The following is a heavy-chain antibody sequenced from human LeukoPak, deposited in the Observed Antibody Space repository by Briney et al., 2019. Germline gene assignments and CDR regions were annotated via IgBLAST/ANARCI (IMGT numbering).Heavy chain of an antibody. CDR2: ISSSGSTI. CDR3: ARDSFFDSIWGSHRYDFES. D-gene: IGHD3-16*02. Sequence: PGGSLRLSCAASGFTFSDYYMSWIRQALGKGLEWVSYISSSGSTIYYADSVNGRFTISRDNAKNSLYLQMTRLRAEDTAVYYCARDSFFDSIWGSHRYDFESWGQGTLVTVSS. V-gene: IGHV3-11*04. J-gene: IGHJ4*02. CDR1: GFTFSDYY.